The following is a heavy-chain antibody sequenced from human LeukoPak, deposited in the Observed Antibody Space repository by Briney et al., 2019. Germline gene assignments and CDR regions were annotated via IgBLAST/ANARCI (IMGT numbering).Heavy chain of an antibody. CDR2: INHSGST. CDR3: ARVGCGGDCYFQYYFDY. Sequence: PSETLSLTCAVYGGSFSGYYWSWIRQPPGKGLEWIGEINHSGSTNYNPSLKSRVTISVDTSKNQFSLKLSSVTAADTAVYYCARVGCGGDCYFQYYFDYWGQGTLVTVSS. V-gene: IGHV4-34*01. J-gene: IGHJ4*02. CDR1: GGSFSGYY. D-gene: IGHD2-21*02.